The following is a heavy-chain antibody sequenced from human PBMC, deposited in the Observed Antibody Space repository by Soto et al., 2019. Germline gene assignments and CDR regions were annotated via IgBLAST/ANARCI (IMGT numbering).Heavy chain of an antibody. J-gene: IGHJ3*02. CDR1: GFTFSSYE. CDR3: ARDGGNYDFWSGYYTKNRAGGAFDI. CDR2: ISSSGSTI. V-gene: IGHV3-48*03. D-gene: IGHD3-3*01. Sequence: PGGSLRLSCAASGFTFSSYEMNWVRQAPGKGLEWVSYISSSGSTIYYADSVKGRFTISRDNAKNSLYLQMNSLRAEDTAVYYCARDGGNYDFWSGYYTKNRAGGAFDIWGQGTMVTVSS.